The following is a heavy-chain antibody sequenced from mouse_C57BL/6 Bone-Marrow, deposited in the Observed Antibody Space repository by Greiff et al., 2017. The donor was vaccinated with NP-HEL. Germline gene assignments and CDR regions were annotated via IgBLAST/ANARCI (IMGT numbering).Heavy chain of an antibody. CDR1: GFTFSSYG. D-gene: IGHD2-5*01. CDR3: ARPNSNYDAY. V-gene: IGHV5-6*01. Sequence: DVQLQESGGDLVKPGGSLKLSCAASGFTFSSYGMSWVRQTPDKRLEWVATISIGGSYTYYPDSVKGRFTISRDNAKNTLYLQMSGLKSEDTAMYYCARPNSNYDAYWGQGTLVTVSA. CDR2: ISIGGSYT. J-gene: IGHJ3*01.